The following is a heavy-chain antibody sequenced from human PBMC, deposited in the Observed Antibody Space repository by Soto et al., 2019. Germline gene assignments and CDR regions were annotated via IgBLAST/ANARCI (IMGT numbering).Heavy chain of an antibody. CDR3: ARGLWFGELYPGY. CDR2: IYYSGST. Sequence: QVQLQESGPGLVKPSQTLSLTCTVSGGSISSGGYYWSWIRQHPGKGLEWIGYIYYSGSTYYNPSRQGRVXKSXDXCKNQCSPKLSSVTAADTAVYYCARGLWFGELYPGYWGQGTLVTVSS. CDR1: GGSISSGGYY. D-gene: IGHD3-10*01. V-gene: IGHV4-31*03. J-gene: IGHJ4*02.